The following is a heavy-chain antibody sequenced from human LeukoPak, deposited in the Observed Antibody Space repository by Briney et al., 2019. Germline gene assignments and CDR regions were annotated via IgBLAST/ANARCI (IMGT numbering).Heavy chain of an antibody. V-gene: IGHV3-23*01. CDR1: GFTFSSYA. CDR3: AEAGDILTGFDY. D-gene: IGHD3-9*01. Sequence: GGSLRLSCAASGFTFSSYAMSWVRQAPGKGLEWVSAISGSGGSTYYADSLKGRFTISRDNSKNTLYLQMNSLRSEDTAVYYGAEAGDILTGFDYWGQGTLVTVSS. J-gene: IGHJ4*02. CDR2: ISGSGGST.